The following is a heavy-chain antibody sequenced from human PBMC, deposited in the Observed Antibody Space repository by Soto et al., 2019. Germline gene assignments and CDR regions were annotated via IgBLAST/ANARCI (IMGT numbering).Heavy chain of an antibody. CDR3: ARRGSSGYSYYGMDV. D-gene: IGHD3-22*01. V-gene: IGHV5-10-1*01. J-gene: IGHJ6*02. CDR1: GYSFTSYW. Sequence: PGESLKISCKGSGYSFTSYWISWVRQMPGKGLEWMGRIDPSDSYTNYSPSFQGHVTISADKSISTAYLQWSSLKASDTAMYYCARRGSSGYSYYGMDVWGQGTTVTVSS. CDR2: IDPSDSYT.